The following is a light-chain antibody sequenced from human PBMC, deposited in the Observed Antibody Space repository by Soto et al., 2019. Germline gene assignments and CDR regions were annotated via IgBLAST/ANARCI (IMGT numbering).Light chain of an antibody. CDR2: ATS. J-gene: IGKJ1*01. Sequence: DIQMTQSPSSLSASVGDRVSITCRANQSISSYLNWYQQKPGKAPKLLIYATSSLQSGVPSRFSGSGYGTDFTLTISSLQPEDFATYYCQQSYSTLWTFGQGTKVEIK. CDR3: QQSYSTLWT. CDR1: QSISSY. V-gene: IGKV1-39*01.